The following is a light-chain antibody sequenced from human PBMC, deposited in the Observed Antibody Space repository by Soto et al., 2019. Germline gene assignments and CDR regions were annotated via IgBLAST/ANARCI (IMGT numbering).Light chain of an antibody. CDR1: HDITNC. J-gene: IGKJ4*01. Sequence: DIQMTQSPSSLSASVGDRVTITCQASHDITNCLNWYQQKPGKAPQLLISGVCNLKTGVPSRFSRSGSGTNFTFTISSLQPEDIATYYCQQYDNLPFTFGGGTRVEIK. CDR2: GVC. V-gene: IGKV1-33*01. CDR3: QQYDNLPFT.